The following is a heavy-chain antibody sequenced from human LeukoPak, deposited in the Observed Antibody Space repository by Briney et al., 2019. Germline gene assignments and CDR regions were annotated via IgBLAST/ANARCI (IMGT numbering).Heavy chain of an antibody. Sequence: SETLSLTCTVSGGSISSYYWSWIRQPPGKGLEWIGYIYYSGSTNYNPSLKSRVTLSVDTSKNQFSLKLSSVTAADTAVYYCARHIYDSSGYYYFNWFDPWGQGTLVTVSS. J-gene: IGHJ5*02. V-gene: IGHV4-59*08. D-gene: IGHD3-22*01. CDR2: IYYSGST. CDR1: GGSISSYY. CDR3: ARHIYDSSGYYYFNWFDP.